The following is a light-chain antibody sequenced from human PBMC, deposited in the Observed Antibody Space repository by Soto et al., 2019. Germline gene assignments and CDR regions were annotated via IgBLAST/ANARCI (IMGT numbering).Light chain of an antibody. Sequence: IVMTQSPATLSVSPGERATLSCRASQGVSNNLAWYQHKPGQAPRHLIYDASTRATGIPARFSGSGSGTDFTLTISSLQSEDFAVYYCQQYNNWPPWTFGQGTRVDIK. CDR1: QGVSNN. J-gene: IGKJ1*01. CDR2: DAS. V-gene: IGKV3-15*01. CDR3: QQYNNWPPWT.